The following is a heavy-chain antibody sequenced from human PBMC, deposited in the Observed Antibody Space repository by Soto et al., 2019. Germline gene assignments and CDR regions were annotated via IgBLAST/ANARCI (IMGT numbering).Heavy chain of an antibody. Sequence: QLVESGGGSIQPGRSLRLSCAPSGFTFSSYEMNWVRQAPGKGLEWVSSISVSGTMRFYADAVKGRFTISRDNTKKILYLQMNSLRAEDTALYYCATAGLTGTVWGQGTTVTVSS. CDR1: GFTFSSYE. J-gene: IGHJ6*02. D-gene: IGHD3-9*01. V-gene: IGHV3-48*03. CDR2: ISVSGTMR. CDR3: ATAGLTGTV.